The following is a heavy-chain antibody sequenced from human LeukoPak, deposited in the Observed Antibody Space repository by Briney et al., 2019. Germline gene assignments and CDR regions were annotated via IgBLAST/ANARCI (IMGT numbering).Heavy chain of an antibody. CDR1: GFTVSSDS. CDR2: IYSGGGT. Sequence: PGGSLRLSCTVSGFTVSSDSMSWVRHAPGKGLEWVSFIYSGGGTHYSDSVKGRFTISRDNSKNTLYLQMNSLRAEDTAVYYCARRAGAYSHPYDYWGQGTLVTVSS. D-gene: IGHD4/OR15-4a*01. CDR3: ARRAGAYSHPYDY. V-gene: IGHV3-53*01. J-gene: IGHJ4*02.